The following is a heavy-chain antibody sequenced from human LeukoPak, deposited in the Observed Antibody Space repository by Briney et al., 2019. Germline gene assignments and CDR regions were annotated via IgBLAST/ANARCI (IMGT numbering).Heavy chain of an antibody. V-gene: IGHV1-2*06. CDR2: INPNSGGT. CDR3: AREGGGMANAFDI. J-gene: IGHJ3*02. D-gene: IGHD5-24*01. CDR1: GYTFTGYY. Sequence: ASVKVSCKASGYTFTGYYMHWVRQAPGQGLEWMGRINPNSGGTNYAQKFQGRVTMTRDTSISTAYMELSRLRSDDTAVYYCAREGGGMANAFDIWGQGTMVTVSS.